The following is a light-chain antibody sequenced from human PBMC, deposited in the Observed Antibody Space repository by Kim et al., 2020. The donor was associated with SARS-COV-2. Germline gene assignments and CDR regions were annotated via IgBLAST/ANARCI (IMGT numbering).Light chain of an antibody. Sequence: APGERATLSCRASQSVSSSYLAWYQQKPGQAPRLLIYGASSRATGIPDRFSDSGSGTDFTLTISRLEPEDFAVYYCQQYGSSPNTFGQGTRLEIK. J-gene: IGKJ5*01. CDR3: QQYGSSPNT. V-gene: IGKV3-20*01. CDR1: QSVSSSY. CDR2: GAS.